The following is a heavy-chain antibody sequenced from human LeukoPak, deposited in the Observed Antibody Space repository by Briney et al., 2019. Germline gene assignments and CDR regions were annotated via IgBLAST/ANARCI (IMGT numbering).Heavy chain of an antibody. CDR2: ISSSSSYI. V-gene: IGHV3-21*01. D-gene: IGHD2-2*02. CDR3: ARDRYCGHSGCYTGGAIDV. Sequence: GGSLRLSCAASGFTFSSYSMNWVRQAPGKGLEWVSFISSSSSYIYYADSVRGRFTISRDSAKNSLFLQLNSLRADDTAVYYCARDRYCGHSGCYTGGAIDVWGQGTMVTVSS. J-gene: IGHJ3*01. CDR1: GFTFSSYS.